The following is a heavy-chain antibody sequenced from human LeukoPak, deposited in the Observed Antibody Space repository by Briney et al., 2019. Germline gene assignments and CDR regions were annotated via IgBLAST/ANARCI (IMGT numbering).Heavy chain of an antibody. CDR2: IYHSGST. CDR3: ARGGPLGYCSSTSCYGNWFDP. D-gene: IGHD2-2*01. V-gene: IGHV4-4*02. CDR1: GGSISSSYW. J-gene: IGHJ5*02. Sequence: NPSETLSLTCAVSGGSISSSYWWSWIRQPPGKGLEWIGEIYHSGSTNYNLSLKSRVTISVDTSKNQFSLKLSSVTAADTAVYYCARGGPLGYCSSTSCYGNWFDPWGQGTLVTVSS.